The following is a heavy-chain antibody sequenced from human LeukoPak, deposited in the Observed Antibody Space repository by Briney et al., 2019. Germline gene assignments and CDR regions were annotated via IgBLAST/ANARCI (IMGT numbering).Heavy chain of an antibody. CDR1: GFTFSNHW. Sequence: GGSLRLSCAASGFTFSNHWMSWVRQAPGKGLEWVANIKQDGSEKYYVDSVKGRFIISRDNAKNSLYLQMNSLRAEDTAAYYCATTRHYDFWSGSSSGSDYWGQGTLVAVSS. J-gene: IGHJ4*02. D-gene: IGHD3-3*01. V-gene: IGHV3-7*01. CDR2: IKQDGSEK. CDR3: ATTRHYDFWSGSSSGSDY.